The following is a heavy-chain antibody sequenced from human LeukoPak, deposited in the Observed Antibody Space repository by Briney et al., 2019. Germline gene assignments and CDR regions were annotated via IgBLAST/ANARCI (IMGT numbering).Heavy chain of an antibody. Sequence: GRSLRLSCAAPGFTFGDYAMHWVRQAPGKGLEWVSGITWNSGSIGYADSVKGRFTISRDNAKNSLYLQMNSLRAEDTALYYCAKDFCSSTNCYAFDYWGQGTLVTVSS. CDR2: ITWNSGSI. V-gene: IGHV3-9*01. D-gene: IGHD2-2*01. CDR1: GFTFGDYA. J-gene: IGHJ4*02. CDR3: AKDFCSSTNCYAFDY.